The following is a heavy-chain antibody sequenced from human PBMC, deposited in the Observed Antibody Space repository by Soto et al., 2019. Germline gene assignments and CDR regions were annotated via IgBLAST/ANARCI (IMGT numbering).Heavy chain of an antibody. CDR1: GFTFSGYW. J-gene: IGHJ4*02. CDR3: AREATYCLAC. D-gene: IGHD2-15*01. CDR2: INQGGGEK. V-gene: IGHV3-7*03. Sequence: GGSLRLCCAASGFTFSGYWMAWVRQAPGKGLEWVANINQGGGEKYHVDSVKGRFTISRDNAENSLYLQMNSLRAEDTAVYYCAREATYCLACWGRRTLVTVSS.